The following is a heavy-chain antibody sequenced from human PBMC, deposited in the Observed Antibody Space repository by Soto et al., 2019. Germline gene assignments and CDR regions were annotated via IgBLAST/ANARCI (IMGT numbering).Heavy chain of an antibody. J-gene: IGHJ4*02. Sequence: PGGYLEISCAASGLTFNSYGMHCVRQAPGKGLEWVAVIWYDGSNKYYADSVKGRFTISRDNSKNTLYLQMNSLRAEDTAVYYCAIEPYYHHRPSSTHYWCPGTLLT. V-gene: IGHV3-33*01. CDR1: GLTFNSYG. CDR3: AIEPYYHHRPSSTHY. D-gene: IGHD3-22*01. CDR2: IWYDGSNK.